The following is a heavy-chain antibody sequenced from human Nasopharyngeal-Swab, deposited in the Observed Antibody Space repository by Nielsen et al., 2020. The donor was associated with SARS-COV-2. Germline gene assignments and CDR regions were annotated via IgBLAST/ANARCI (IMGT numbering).Heavy chain of an antibody. J-gene: IGHJ6*02. Sequence: WIRQPPGKALEWLALIDWDDDKYYSTSLKTRLTISKDTSKNRVVLTMTNMDPVDTATYYCARIKDSGYDSYGMDVWGQGTTVTVSS. CDR2: IDWDDDK. V-gene: IGHV2-70*01. D-gene: IGHD1-26*01. CDR3: ARIKDSGYDSYGMDV.